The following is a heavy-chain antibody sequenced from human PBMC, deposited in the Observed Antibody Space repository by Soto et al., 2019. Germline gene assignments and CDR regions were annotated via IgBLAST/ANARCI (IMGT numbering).Heavy chain of an antibody. CDR3: ARGSSSSWTTSYYYYYYMDV. D-gene: IGHD6-13*01. V-gene: IGHV1-2*04. J-gene: IGHJ6*03. Sequence: ASVKVSCKASGYTFTGYYMHWVRQAPGQGLEWMGLINPNSGGTNYAQKFQGWVTMTRDTSISTAYLELSRLRSDDTAVYYCARGSSSSWTTSYYYYYYMDVWGKGTTVTVSS. CDR2: INPNSGGT. CDR1: GYTFTGYY.